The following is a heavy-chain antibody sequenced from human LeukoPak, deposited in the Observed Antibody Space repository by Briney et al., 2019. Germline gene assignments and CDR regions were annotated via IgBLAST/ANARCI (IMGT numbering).Heavy chain of an antibody. V-gene: IGHV3-30*18. CDR2: ISYDGSNK. CDR3: AKGIVGAIYYYYGMDV. Sequence: PGGSLRLSCAASGFTFSSYGMHWVRQAPGKGLEWVAVISYDGSNKYYADSVKGRFTISRDNSKNTLYLQMNSLRAEGTAVYYCAKGIVGAIYYYYGMDVWGQGTTVTVSS. D-gene: IGHD1-26*01. J-gene: IGHJ6*02. CDR1: GFTFSSYG.